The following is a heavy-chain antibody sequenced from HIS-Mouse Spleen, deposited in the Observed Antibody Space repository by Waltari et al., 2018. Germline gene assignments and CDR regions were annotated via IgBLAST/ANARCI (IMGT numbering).Heavy chain of an antibody. CDR3: AREIPYSSSWYDWYFDL. CDR2: IYYSGSP. J-gene: IGHJ2*01. CDR1: GGSISSSSYY. Sequence: QLQLQESGPGLVKPSETLSLTCTVSGGSISSSSYYWGWIRQPPGKGLEWIGSIYYSGSPYTNPSLKSRVTISVDTSKNQFSLTLSSVTAADTAVYYCAREIPYSSSWYDWYFDLWGRGTLVTVSS. D-gene: IGHD6-13*01. V-gene: IGHV4-39*07.